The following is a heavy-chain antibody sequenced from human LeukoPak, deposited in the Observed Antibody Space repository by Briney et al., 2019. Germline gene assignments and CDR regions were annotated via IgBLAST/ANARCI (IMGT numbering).Heavy chain of an antibody. D-gene: IGHD1-26*01. CDR2: INSDGSST. CDR3: AKDRTVGASYWYFDL. CDR1: GFTFSSYW. V-gene: IGHV3-74*01. Sequence: GGSLRLSCAASGFTFSSYWMHWVRQAPGKGLVWVSRINSDGSSTSYADSVKGRFTISRDSSRNALFLHMNTLRAEDTAIYYCAKDRTVGASYWYFDLWGRGTLVTVSS. J-gene: IGHJ2*01.